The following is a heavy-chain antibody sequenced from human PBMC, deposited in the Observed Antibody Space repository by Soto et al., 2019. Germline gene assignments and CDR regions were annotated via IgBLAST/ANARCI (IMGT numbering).Heavy chain of an antibody. CDR3: ARHGLSDSSGYYLIDY. Sequence: QLQLQESGPGLVKPSETLSLTCTVSGGSISSTGYYWGWIRQPPGKGLEWIGSFYYSGSTYYNPSLKSRVTISVDRSKNQFSLKLSSVTAADTAVYYCARHGLSDSSGYYLIDYWGQGTLVTVSS. J-gene: IGHJ4*02. V-gene: IGHV4-39*01. D-gene: IGHD3-22*01. CDR2: FYYSGST. CDR1: GGSISSTGYY.